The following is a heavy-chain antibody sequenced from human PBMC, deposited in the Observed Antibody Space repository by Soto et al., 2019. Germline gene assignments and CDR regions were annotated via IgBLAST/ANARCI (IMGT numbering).Heavy chain of an antibody. D-gene: IGHD3-10*01. V-gene: IGHV4-59*01. Sequence: PSETLSLTCTVSGGSISSYYWSWIRQPPGKGLEWIGYIYYSGGTNYNPSLKSRVTISVDTSKNQFSLKLRSVTAADTAVYYCARDCITMVRGVSKPRYYYYGMDVWGQGTTVTVSS. CDR3: ARDCITMVRGVSKPRYYYYGMDV. J-gene: IGHJ6*02. CDR1: GGSISSYY. CDR2: IYYSGGT.